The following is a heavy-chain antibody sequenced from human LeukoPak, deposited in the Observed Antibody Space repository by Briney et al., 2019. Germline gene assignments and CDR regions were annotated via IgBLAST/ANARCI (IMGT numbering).Heavy chain of an antibody. V-gene: IGHV1-69*13. D-gene: IGHD3-3*01. CDR3: ARDVGDDFWSGYPDYGMDV. CDR1: GGTFSSYA. Sequence: SVKVSCKASGGTFSSYAISWVRQAPGQGLEWMGGITPIFGTANYAQKFQGRVTITADESTSTAYMELSSLRSEDTAVYYCARDVGDDFWSGYPDYGMDVWGQGTTVTVSS. J-gene: IGHJ6*02. CDR2: ITPIFGTA.